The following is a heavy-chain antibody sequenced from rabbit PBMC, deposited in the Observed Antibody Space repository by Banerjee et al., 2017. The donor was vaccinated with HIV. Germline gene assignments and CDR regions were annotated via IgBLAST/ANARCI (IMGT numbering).Heavy chain of an antibody. CDR1: GFSFNNRYV. V-gene: IGHV1S45*01. J-gene: IGHJ3*01. CDR3: ARGDDGYGHVTSRLDL. CDR2: INTSSGNA. D-gene: IGHD6-1*01. Sequence: QEQLEESGGDLVKPEGSLTLTCTASGFSFNNRYVMCWVRQAPGKGLEWIACINTSSGNAVYATWAKGRFTISKTSATTVTLQMTSLTAADTATYFCARGDDGYGHVTSRLDLWGPGTLVTVS.